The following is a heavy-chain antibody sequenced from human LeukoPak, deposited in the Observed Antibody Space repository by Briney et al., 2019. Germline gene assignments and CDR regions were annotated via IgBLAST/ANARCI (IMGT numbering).Heavy chain of an antibody. V-gene: IGHV1-18*01. CDR3: ARDLGDIVVVVAAGLLDY. D-gene: IGHD2-15*01. CDR1: GYTFTSYG. J-gene: IGHJ4*02. Sequence: ASVKVSCKASGYTFTSYGISWVRQAPGQGLEWMGWISAYNGNTNYAQKLQGRVTMTTDTSTSTAYMELRSLRSDDTAVYYCARDLGDIVVVVAAGLLDYWGQGTLVTVSS. CDR2: ISAYNGNT.